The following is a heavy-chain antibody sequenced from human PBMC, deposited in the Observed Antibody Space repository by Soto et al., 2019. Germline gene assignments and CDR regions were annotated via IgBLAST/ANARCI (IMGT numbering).Heavy chain of an antibody. V-gene: IGHV3-13*01. CDR3: ARGREYCSGGCCYSRGIDY. CDR2: IGTAGDT. D-gene: IGHD2-15*01. Sequence: PGGSLRLSCAASGFTFSSYDMHWVRQATGKGLEWVSAIGTAGDTYYPGSVKGRFTISRENAKNSLYLQMNSPRAGDTAVYYCARGREYCSGGCCYSRGIDYWGQGAMV. J-gene: IGHJ4*02. CDR1: GFTFSSYD.